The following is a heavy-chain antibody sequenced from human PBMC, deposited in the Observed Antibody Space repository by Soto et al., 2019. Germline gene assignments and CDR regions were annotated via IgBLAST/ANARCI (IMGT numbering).Heavy chain of an antibody. J-gene: IGHJ3*02. CDR2: INASNGNT. CDR1: GYTFTSYA. D-gene: IGHD3-22*01. CDR3: AREGIFESSGYYYFSAFDI. Sequence: QVQLVQSGAEEKKPGASVKVSCKASGYTFTSYAMHWVRQAPGQRLEWMGWINASNGNTKYSQKFQGRVTITRDTSASTAYMELSSLRSEDTAVYYCAREGIFESSGYYYFSAFDIWGQGTMVTVSS. V-gene: IGHV1-3*05.